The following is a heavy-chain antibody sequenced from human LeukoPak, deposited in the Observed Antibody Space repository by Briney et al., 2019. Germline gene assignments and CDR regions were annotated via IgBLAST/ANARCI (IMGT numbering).Heavy chain of an antibody. V-gene: IGHV1-18*01. J-gene: IGHJ6*02. CDR2: ISAYNGNT. CDR1: GYTFTSYG. D-gene: IGHD2-2*01. CDR3: TSPQLLSYYYYYGMDV. Sequence: ASVKVSCKASGYTFTSYGISWVRQAPGQGLEWMGWISAYNGNTNYAQKLQGRVTMTTDTSTSTAYMELRSLRSDDTAVYYCTSPQLLSYYYYYGMDVWGQGTTVTVSS.